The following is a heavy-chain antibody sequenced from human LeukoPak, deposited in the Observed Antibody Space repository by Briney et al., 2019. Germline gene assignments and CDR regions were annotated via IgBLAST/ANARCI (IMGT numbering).Heavy chain of an antibody. V-gene: IGHV3-23*01. CDR3: AKEQQLVSLDYYYYGMDV. CDR2: ISGSGGST. CDR1: GFTFSSYA. D-gene: IGHD6-13*01. J-gene: IGHJ6*02. Sequence: GGSLRLSCAASGFTFSSYAMSWVRQAPGKGLEWVSAISGSGGSTYYADSVKGRFTISRDSSKNTLYLQMNSLRAEDTAVYYCAKEQQLVSLDYYYYGMDVWGQGTTVTVSS.